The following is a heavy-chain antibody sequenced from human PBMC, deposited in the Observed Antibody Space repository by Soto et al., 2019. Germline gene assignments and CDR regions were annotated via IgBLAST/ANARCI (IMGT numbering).Heavy chain of an antibody. D-gene: IGHD3-3*01. J-gene: IGHJ6*02. Sequence: GGSLRLSCAASGFTFSNAWMNWVRQAPGKGLEWVGRIKSKTDGGTTDYAAPVKGRFTISRDDSKNTLYLQMNSLKTEDTAVYYCFGSEDFWRRPHQYYYYYGMDVWGQGTTVTVSS. CDR3: FGSEDFWRRPHQYYYYYGMDV. V-gene: IGHV3-15*07. CDR1: GFTFSNAW. CDR2: IKSKTDGGTT.